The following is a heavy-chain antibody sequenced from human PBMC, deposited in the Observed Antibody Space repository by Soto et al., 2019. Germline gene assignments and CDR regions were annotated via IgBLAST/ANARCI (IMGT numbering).Heavy chain of an antibody. D-gene: IGHD3-10*01. CDR2: IYAGGTTT. CDR1: GFIFSNYA. CDR3: AKDLIRGDGYVDFDY. V-gene: IGHV3-23*03. J-gene: IGHJ4*02. Sequence: EVELLESGGGLVQPGGSLRLSCAASGFIFSNYAMFWVRQAPGKGLDWVSTIYAGGTTTHYAESVKGRFTISRDNSNNRLYLQRNNLRAEDTAVYFCAKDLIRGDGYVDFDYWGQGTLVTVSS.